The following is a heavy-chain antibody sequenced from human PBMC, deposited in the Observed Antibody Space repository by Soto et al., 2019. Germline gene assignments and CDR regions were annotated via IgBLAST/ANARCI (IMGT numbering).Heavy chain of an antibody. CDR1: GFTVSSNY. Sequence: GGSLRLSCAASGFTVSSNYMSWVRQAPGKGLEWVSVIYSGGSTYYADSVKGRFTISRDNSKNTLYLQMNSLRAEDTAVYYCARAAARSGEFDYWGQGTLVTVSS. D-gene: IGHD6-6*01. CDR3: ARAAARSGEFDY. V-gene: IGHV3-53*01. CDR2: IYSGGST. J-gene: IGHJ4*02.